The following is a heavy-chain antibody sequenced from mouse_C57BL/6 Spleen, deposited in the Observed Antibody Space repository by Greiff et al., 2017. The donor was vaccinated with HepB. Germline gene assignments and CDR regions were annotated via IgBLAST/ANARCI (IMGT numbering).Heavy chain of an antibody. CDR3: AIYDGYPSYSMDY. Sequence: EVQLHQSGAELVRPGASVKLSCTASGSNIKDDYMHWVKQRPEQGLEWIGWIDPENGDTEYASKFQGKATITADTSSNTAYLQLRSLTSEDTAVYYCAIYDGYPSYSMDYWGQGTSVTVSS. D-gene: IGHD2-2*01. J-gene: IGHJ4*01. CDR1: GSNIKDDY. V-gene: IGHV14-4*01. CDR2: IDPENGDT.